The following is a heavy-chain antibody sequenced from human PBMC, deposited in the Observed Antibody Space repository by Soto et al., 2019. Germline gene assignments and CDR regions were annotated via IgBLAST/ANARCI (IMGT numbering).Heavy chain of an antibody. CDR1: GYSFTTYG. CDR3: AREGSRPYCYYGMDV. CDR2: ISTYNGDT. V-gene: IGHV1-18*01. Sequence: QVQLVQSGAEVKKPGASVKVSCKASGYSFTTYGIAWVRQAPGQGLEWMGWISTYNGDTDYAQNLQGRVIMTTDTSTTTAYMELRSLRSDDTAVYYCAREGSRPYCYYGMDVWGQGTTVSVSS. J-gene: IGHJ6*02. D-gene: IGHD3-16*02.